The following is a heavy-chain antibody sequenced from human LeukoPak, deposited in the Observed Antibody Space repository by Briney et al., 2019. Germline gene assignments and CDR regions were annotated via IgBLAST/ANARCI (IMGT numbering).Heavy chain of an antibody. CDR1: GYTFTGYY. V-gene: IGHV1-8*03. J-gene: IGHJ5*02. D-gene: IGHD3-3*01. CDR2: INPNSGNT. CDR3: ARGPWYYDFWSGYFSGGAVWFDP. Sequence: ASVKVSCKASGYTFTGYYMHWVRQAPGQGLEWMGWINPNSGNTGYAQKFQGRVTITRNTSISTAYMELSSLRSEDTAVYYCARGPWYYDFWSGYFSGGAVWFDPWGQGTLVTVSS.